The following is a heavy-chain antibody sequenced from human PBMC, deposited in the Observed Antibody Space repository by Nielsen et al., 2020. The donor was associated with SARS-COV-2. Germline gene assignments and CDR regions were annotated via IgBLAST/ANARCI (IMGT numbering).Heavy chain of an antibody. J-gene: IGHJ4*02. CDR1: GFSFNNFG. CDR2: ISYEGSKQ. D-gene: IGHD3/OR15-3a*01. V-gene: IGHV3-30*18. Sequence: GGSLRLSCAASGFSFNNFGMHWVRQAPGKGLEWVAYISYEGSKQYYADSVKGRFTISRDFSKSTLYLQMNSLRAEDTAMYYCAKDRAIFMIYITRGGPDSWGQGTLVTVSS. CDR3: AKDRAIFMIYITRGGPDS.